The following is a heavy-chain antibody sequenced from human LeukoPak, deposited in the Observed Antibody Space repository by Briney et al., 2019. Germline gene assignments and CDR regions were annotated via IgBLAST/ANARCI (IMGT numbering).Heavy chain of an antibody. CDR1: RFTFSSYA. CDR2: ISNDGSNR. CDR3: ASHSSSWLPRGALDI. J-gene: IGHJ3*02. D-gene: IGHD6-13*01. V-gene: IGHV3-30*04. Sequence: GGSLRLSCTASRFTFSSYAMHWVRQAPGKGLKWVAVISNDGSNRYYADSVKGRFTISRDNSKNTLYLQMNSLRAEDTAVYYCASHSSSWLPRGALDIWGQGTVVTVS.